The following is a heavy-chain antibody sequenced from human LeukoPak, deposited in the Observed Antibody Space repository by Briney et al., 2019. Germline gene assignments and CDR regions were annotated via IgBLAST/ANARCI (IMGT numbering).Heavy chain of an antibody. D-gene: IGHD2-15*01. Sequence: PSETLSLTCAVSGGSISSSNWWSWVRQPPGKGLEWIGEIYHSGSTNYNPSLKSRVTISVDKSKNQFSLKLSSVTAADTAVYYCAKQPQGYCSGGSCYMDYWGQGTLVTVSS. CDR2: IYHSGST. V-gene: IGHV4-4*02. J-gene: IGHJ4*02. CDR1: GGSISSSNW. CDR3: AKQPQGYCSGGSCYMDY.